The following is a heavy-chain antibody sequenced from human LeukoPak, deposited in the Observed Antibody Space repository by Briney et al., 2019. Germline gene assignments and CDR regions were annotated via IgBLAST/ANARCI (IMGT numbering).Heavy chain of an antibody. CDR1: GFTVSSNY. CDR2: IYSGGST. D-gene: IGHD1/OR15-1a*01. Sequence: GGSLRLSCTASGFTVSSNYMSWVRQAPGKGLEWVSVIYSGGSTYYADSVKGRFTISRDNSKNTLYLQMNSLRAEDTAVYYCARLLQTIFDYWGQGTLVTVSS. J-gene: IGHJ4*02. CDR3: ARLLQTIFDY. V-gene: IGHV3-66*04.